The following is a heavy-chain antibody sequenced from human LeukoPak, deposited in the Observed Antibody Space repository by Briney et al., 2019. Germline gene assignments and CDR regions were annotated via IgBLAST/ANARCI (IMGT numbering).Heavy chain of an antibody. CDR2: INHSGST. D-gene: IGHD3-22*01. CDR3: VTYYFDSSGPKKNY. Sequence: SETLSLTCAVYGGTFSGYYWSWIRQPPGKGLEWIGEINHSGSTNYNPSLKSRVTISVDTSKKQFSLKLSSVTAADTAVYYCVTYYFDSSGPKKNYWGQGTLVTVSS. V-gene: IGHV4-34*08. CDR1: GGTFSGYY. J-gene: IGHJ4*02.